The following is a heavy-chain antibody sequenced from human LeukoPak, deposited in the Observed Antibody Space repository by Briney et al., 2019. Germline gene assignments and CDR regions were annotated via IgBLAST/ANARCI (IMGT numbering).Heavy chain of an antibody. V-gene: IGHV4-34*01. CDR1: GGSFSGYY. CDR2: INHSGST. D-gene: IGHD4-17*01. Sequence: SETLSLTCAVYGGSFSGYYWSWIRQPPGKGLEWIGEINHSGSTNYKPSLKSRVTISVDTSKNQFSLKLSSVTAADTAVYYCARSHTTRWGQGTLVTVSS. CDR3: ARSHTTR. J-gene: IGHJ4*02.